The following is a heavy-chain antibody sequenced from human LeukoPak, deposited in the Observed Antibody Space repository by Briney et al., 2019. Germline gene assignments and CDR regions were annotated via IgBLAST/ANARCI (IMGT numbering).Heavy chain of an antibody. V-gene: IGHV4-39*07. CDR2: IYYSGST. D-gene: IGHD4-23*01. CDR1: GGPVSRSPYY. J-gene: IGHJ1*01. Sequence: SETLTLTCTVSGGPVSRSPYYWGWIRQPPGKGLEWIGNIYYSGSTYYNPSLKSRVTISVDTSKNQFSLKLSSVTAADTAVYYCARAYGGNSQYFQHWGQGTLVTVSS. CDR3: ARAYGGNSQYFQH.